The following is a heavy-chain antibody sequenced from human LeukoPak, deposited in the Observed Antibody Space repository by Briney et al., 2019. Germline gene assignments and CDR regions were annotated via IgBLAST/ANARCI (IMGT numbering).Heavy chain of an antibody. V-gene: IGHV3-74*01. D-gene: IGHD3-10*01. CDR2: IHSDGRTT. CDR3: ARAGSPNAFDI. Sequence: GGSLRLSCAASGFTFSSAWMHWVRQPPGKGLVWVSRIHSDGRTTIYADSVKGRFTISRDNAKNSLYLQMNSLRAEDTAVYYCARAGSPNAFDIWGQGTMVTVSS. J-gene: IGHJ3*02. CDR1: GFTFSSAW.